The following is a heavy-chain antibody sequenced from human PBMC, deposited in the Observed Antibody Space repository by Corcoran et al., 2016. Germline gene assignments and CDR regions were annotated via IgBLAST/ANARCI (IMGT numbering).Heavy chain of an antibody. CDR1: GFSLSTSGMC. D-gene: IGHD1-26*01. CDR3: ARMVGATTAYDFDY. Sequence: QVTLRESGPALVKPTQTLTLTCTFSGFSLSTSGMCVSWIRQPTGKDLEWLALIDWDDDKYYSTSLKTKLTISKDTSKNQVVLTMTNMDPVDTATYYCARMVGATTAYDFDYWGQGTLVTVSS. J-gene: IGHJ4*02. V-gene: IGHV2-70*01. CDR2: IDWDDDK.